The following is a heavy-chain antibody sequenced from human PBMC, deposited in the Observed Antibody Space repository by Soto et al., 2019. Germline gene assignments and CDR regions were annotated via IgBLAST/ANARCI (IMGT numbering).Heavy chain of an antibody. Sequence: GGSLRLSCAASGFTFSDYWRHWVRQVPGKGLLCVSRISGDGSSTSYADSVKGRFTISRDNGKNTLYVQMNSLRAEDTAVYYCARGIGYSAQDYWGQGTPVTVYS. V-gene: IGHV3-74*01. J-gene: IGHJ4*02. CDR1: GFTFSDYW. CDR2: ISGDGSST. D-gene: IGHD1-1*01. CDR3: ARGIGYSAQDY.